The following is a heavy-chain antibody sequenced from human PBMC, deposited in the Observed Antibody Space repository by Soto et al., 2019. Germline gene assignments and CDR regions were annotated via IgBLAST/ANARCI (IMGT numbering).Heavy chain of an antibody. V-gene: IGHV3-15*01. CDR3: TTAPLTPPIAFAI. CDR1: GFTFSNAW. CDR2: IKSKTDGGTT. J-gene: IGHJ3*02. D-gene: IGHD3-9*01. Sequence: PGGSLRLSCAASGFTFSNAWMSWVRQAPGKGLEWVGRIKSKTDGGTTDSAAPVKGRFTISRDDSKNTLYLQMNSLKTEDTAVYYCTTAPLTPPIAFAIWGQGTMVTVSS.